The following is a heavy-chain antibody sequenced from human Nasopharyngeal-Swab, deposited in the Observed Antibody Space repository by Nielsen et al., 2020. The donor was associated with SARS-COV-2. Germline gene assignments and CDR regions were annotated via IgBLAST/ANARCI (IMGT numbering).Heavy chain of an antibody. V-gene: IGHV3-21*01. D-gene: IGHD3-22*01. CDR1: GFTFSSYS. Sequence: GESLKISCAASGFTFSSYSMNWVRQAPGKGLEWVSSISSSSSYIYYADSVKGRFTISRDNAKNSLYLQMNSLRAEDTAVYYCARGSYYYDSSGYYDYWGQGTLVRLL. J-gene: IGHJ4*02. CDR3: ARGSYYYDSSGYYDY. CDR2: ISSSSSYI.